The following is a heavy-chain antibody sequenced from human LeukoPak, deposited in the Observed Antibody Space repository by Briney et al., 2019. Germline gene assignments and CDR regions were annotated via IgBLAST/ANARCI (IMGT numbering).Heavy chain of an antibody. V-gene: IGHV1-69*13. D-gene: IGHD5-18*01. CDR2: IIPIFGTA. J-gene: IGHJ4*02. CDR1: GYTFTSYA. Sequence: SVKVSCKASGYTFTSYAMNWVRQAPGQGLEWMGGIIPIFGTANYAQKFQGRVTITADESTSTAYMELSSLRSEDTAVYYCARSRGYSYGVDYWGQGTLVTVSS. CDR3: ARSRGYSYGVDY.